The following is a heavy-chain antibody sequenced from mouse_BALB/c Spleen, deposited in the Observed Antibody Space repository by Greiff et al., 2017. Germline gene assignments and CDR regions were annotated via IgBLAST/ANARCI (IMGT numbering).Heavy chain of an antibody. CDR3: ARNYYGSSYGYFDD. V-gene: IGHV1-85*01. D-gene: IGHD1-1*01. CDR1: GYTFTSYD. J-gene: IGHJ1*01. Sequence: VKLVESGAELVKPGASVKLSCKASGYTFTSYDINWVRQRPEQGLEWIGWIFPGDGSTKYNEKFKGKATLTTDKSSSTAYMQLSRLTSEDSAVYFCARNYYGSSYGYFDDWGAGTTVTVSS. CDR2: IFPGDGST.